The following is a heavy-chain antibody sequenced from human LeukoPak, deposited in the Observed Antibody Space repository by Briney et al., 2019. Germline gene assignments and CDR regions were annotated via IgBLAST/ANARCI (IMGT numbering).Heavy chain of an antibody. Sequence: SVKVSCKASGGTFSSYAISWVRQAPGQGLEWMGRIIPIFGIANYAQKFQGRVTITADKSTSTAYMELSSLRSEDTAVHYCATDCSSTSCYGFWGQGTLVTVSS. CDR2: IIPIFGIA. J-gene: IGHJ4*02. CDR1: GGTFSSYA. CDR3: ATDCSSTSCYGF. D-gene: IGHD2-2*01. V-gene: IGHV1-69*04.